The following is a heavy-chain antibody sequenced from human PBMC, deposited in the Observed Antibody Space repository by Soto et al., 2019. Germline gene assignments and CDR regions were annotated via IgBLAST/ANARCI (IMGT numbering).Heavy chain of an antibody. V-gene: IGHV4-4*07. CDR1: GDSISCYY. CDR2: MYISGST. Sequence: SETLSLTCIVAGDSISCYYWTWIRQTAGKGLEWIGRMYISGSTNYNPSLKSRATMSIDTSKNYFSLKLRSVTAADTAVYYCASDQILQNVFDFWGQGTMVTVSS. CDR3: ASDQILQNVFDF. J-gene: IGHJ3*01.